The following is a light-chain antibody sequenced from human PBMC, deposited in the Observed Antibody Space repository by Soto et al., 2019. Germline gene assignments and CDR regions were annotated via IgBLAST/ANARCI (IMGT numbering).Light chain of an antibody. CDR1: QSIGNW. Sequence: DIQMTQSPSTLSASIGDRVTITCRASQSIGNWLAWYQQKPGKAPKLLIYKASSLESGVPSRFSGSRSGTEFSLSISSLQPDAFAIYYCQQYHSYSGTFGQGTKVEIK. J-gene: IGKJ1*01. CDR3: QQYHSYSGT. V-gene: IGKV1-5*03. CDR2: KAS.